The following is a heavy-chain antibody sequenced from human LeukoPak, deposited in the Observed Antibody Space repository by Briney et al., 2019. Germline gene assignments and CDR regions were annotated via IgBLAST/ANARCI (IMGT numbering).Heavy chain of an antibody. CDR2: IYYSGST. J-gene: IGHJ5*02. Sequence: PSETLSLTCTVSGGSISSYYRSWIRQPPGKGLEWIGYIYYSGSTNYNPSLKSRVTISVDTSKNQFSLKLSSVTAADTAVYYCARRADYDILTGYYDNWFDPWGQGTLVTVSS. CDR1: GGSISSYY. CDR3: ARRADYDILTGYYDNWFDP. V-gene: IGHV4-59*08. D-gene: IGHD3-9*01.